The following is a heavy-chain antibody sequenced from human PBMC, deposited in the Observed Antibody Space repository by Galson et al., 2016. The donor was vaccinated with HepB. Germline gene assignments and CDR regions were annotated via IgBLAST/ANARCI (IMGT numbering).Heavy chain of an antibody. Sequence: SLRLSCAVSGLAFKRYGMHWVRQAPGKGLEWVAVISCDGSSKYYADSVKGRFTISKDNSKNTLYLQMSSLRREDTAVYYCAYPPNYNGYDYGAFDYWGQGTLVTVSS. CDR2: ISCDGSSK. D-gene: IGHD5-12*01. J-gene: IGHJ4*02. V-gene: IGHV3-30*03. CDR3: AYPPNYNGYDYGAFDY. CDR1: GLAFKRYG.